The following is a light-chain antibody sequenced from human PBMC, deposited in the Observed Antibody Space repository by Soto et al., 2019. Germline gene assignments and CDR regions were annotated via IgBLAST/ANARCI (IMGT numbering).Light chain of an antibody. Sequence: QSALTQPASVSGSPGQSITISCTGTSGGLGGYNYGSNYVSWYQQHPGTAPKLLIYEVSNRPSGVSTRFSGSKSGNTASLTISGLQAEDEADYYCSSYAVTNIFVFGTGTKLTVL. V-gene: IGLV2-14*01. CDR3: SSYAVTNIFV. CDR1: SGGLGGYNYGSNY. CDR2: EVS. J-gene: IGLJ1*01.